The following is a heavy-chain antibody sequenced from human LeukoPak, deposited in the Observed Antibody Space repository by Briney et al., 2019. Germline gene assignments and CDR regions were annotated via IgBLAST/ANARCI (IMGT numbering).Heavy chain of an antibody. D-gene: IGHD3-3*01. V-gene: IGHV4-59*12. CDR2: IYYSGST. J-gene: IGHJ5*02. Sequence: SETLSLTCTVSGGSISSYYWSWIRQPPGKGLEWIGYIYYSGSTNYNPSLTSRVTISVDTSKNQFSLTLSSVTAADTAVYYCARGSRPPPYYDFWSGYYTAPNWFDPWGQGTLVTVSS. CDR3: ARGSRPPPYYDFWSGYYTAPNWFDP. CDR1: GGSISSYY.